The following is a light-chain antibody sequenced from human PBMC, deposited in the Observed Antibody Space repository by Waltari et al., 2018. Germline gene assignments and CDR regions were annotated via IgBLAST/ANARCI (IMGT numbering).Light chain of an antibody. V-gene: IGKV3-20*01. Sequence: IMLTQSPGPLSLSPGERATLSCRASKSISRYLAWYQQKPGQAPRLLIYGASTRATGIPDRFSGSGSGTDFSLTISGLEPEDSAVYYCQHHFRLPATFGQGTKVEIK. CDR3: QHHFRLPAT. J-gene: IGKJ1*01. CDR2: GAS. CDR1: KSISRY.